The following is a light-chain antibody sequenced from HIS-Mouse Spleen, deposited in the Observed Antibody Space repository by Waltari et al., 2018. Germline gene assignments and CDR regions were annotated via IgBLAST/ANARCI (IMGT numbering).Light chain of an antibody. J-gene: IGLJ2*01. V-gene: IGLV3-10*01. CDR3: YSTDSSGNHRV. CDR1: ALPKKY. CDR2: EDS. Sequence: SYELTQPPSVSVSPGQTARNTCSGEALPKKYAYWYQQKSGQAPVLVIYEDSKRPSGIPERFSGSSSGTMATLTISGAQVEDEADYYCYSTDSSGNHRVFGGGTKLTVL.